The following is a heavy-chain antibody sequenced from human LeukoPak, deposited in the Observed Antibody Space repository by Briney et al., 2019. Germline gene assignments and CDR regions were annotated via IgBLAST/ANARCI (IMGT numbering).Heavy chain of an antibody. CDR3: ARGCIAVLTRWAFDY. V-gene: IGHV3-48*01. J-gene: IGHJ4*02. CDR2: ISSSSSTI. Sequence: GGSLRLSCAASGFTFSSYSMNWVRQAPGKGLEWVSYISSSSSTIYYADSVKGRFTISRDNAKNSLYLQMNSLRAEDTAVYYCARGCIAVLTRWAFDYWGQGTLVTVSS. D-gene: IGHD6-19*01. CDR1: GFTFSSYS.